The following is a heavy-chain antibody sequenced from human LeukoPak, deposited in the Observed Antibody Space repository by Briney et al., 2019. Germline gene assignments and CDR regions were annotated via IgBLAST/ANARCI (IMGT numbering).Heavy chain of an antibody. Sequence: GGSLRLSCAASGFSFTCCGMHWVRQAPGKGLEGVAVISYDGTRRYYADSMKGRFTISRDNAKNTVYLHMDSLRAEDTAVYYCARKNEQGVTDYWGQGALVTVSS. V-gene: IGHV3-30*03. CDR1: GFSFTCCG. CDR2: ISYDGTRR. J-gene: IGHJ4*02. D-gene: IGHD1-1*01. CDR3: ARKNEQGVTDY.